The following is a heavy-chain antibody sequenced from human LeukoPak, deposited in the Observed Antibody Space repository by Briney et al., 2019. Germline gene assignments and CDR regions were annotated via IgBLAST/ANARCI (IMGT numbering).Heavy chain of an antibody. CDR3: AKDDGVKAFDI. D-gene: IGHD2-21*01. Sequence: GRSLRLSCAASGFTFDDYAMHWVRQAPGKGLEWVSGISWNSGSIGYADSVKGRFTISRDNAKNSLYLQMNSLRAEDTALYYCAKDDGVKAFDIWGQGTMVTVSS. V-gene: IGHV3-9*01. CDR2: ISWNSGSI. J-gene: IGHJ3*02. CDR1: GFTFDDYA.